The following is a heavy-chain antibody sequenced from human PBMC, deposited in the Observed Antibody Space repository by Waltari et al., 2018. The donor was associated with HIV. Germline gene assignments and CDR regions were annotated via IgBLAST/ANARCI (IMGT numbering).Heavy chain of an antibody. CDR3: ARDGPHIVVVTVRTTDGFDI. CDR2: INPTTGTK. V-gene: IGHV1-46*01. CDR1: GYTFTSYY. J-gene: IGHJ3*02. Sequence: QVQLVQSGAEVREPGASVRLSCRASGYTFTSYYINWVRQAPGKGLAWMGIINPTTGTKNYGQNFQGRVTMTRDTSTSTVYMEVRSLTSEDTAVYYCARDGPHIVVVTVRTTDGFDIWGQGTMVIVSS. D-gene: IGHD2-21*02.